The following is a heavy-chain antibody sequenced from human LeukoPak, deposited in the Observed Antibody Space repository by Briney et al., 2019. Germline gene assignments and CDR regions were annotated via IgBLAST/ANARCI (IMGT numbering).Heavy chain of an antibody. CDR1: GASISSYY. CDR2: IYYSGSA. Sequence: PSETLSLTCTVSGASISSYYWSWIRQPPGKGLEWIGSIYYSGSAYYNPSLKSRVTISVDTSKNQFSLKLSSVTAADTAVYYCARAGGSGWYEGWFDPWGQGTLVTVSS. V-gene: IGHV4-39*07. D-gene: IGHD6-19*01. CDR3: ARAGGSGWYEGWFDP. J-gene: IGHJ5*02.